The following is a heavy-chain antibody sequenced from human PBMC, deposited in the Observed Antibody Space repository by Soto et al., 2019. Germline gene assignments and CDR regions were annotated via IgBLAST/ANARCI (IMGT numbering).Heavy chain of an antibody. J-gene: IGHJ4*02. Sequence: EVQLVESGGGLVQPGRSLRLSCAASGFTFDDYAMHWVRQPPGKGLEWVSGISWNSGSIGYADSVKGRFTISRDNAKNSLYLQMNSLRAEDTALYYCAKDIGRAVVPAAKDYWGQGTLVTVSS. D-gene: IGHD2-2*01. CDR2: ISWNSGSI. V-gene: IGHV3-9*01. CDR1: GFTFDDYA. CDR3: AKDIGRAVVPAAKDY.